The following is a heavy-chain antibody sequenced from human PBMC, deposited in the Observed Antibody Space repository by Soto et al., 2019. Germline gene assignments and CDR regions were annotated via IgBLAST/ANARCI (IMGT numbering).Heavy chain of an antibody. CDR1: GVSLTGYY. Sequence: SETLSLTCTVNGVSLTGYYWSWIRQPPGKGLEWIGEVKDGGSTNYSPSLRGRVSISADTSKNHFSLRLNSVTAAVTAVYFCARGQEGIVATHWDQGALVTVSS. D-gene: IGHD5-12*01. CDR2: VKDGGST. V-gene: IGHV4-34*01. CDR3: ARGQEGIVATH. J-gene: IGHJ4*02.